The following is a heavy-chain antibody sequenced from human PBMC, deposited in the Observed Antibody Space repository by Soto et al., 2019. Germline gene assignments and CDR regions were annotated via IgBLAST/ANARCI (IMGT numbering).Heavy chain of an antibody. CDR2: IKPNGGGT. CDR3: ARDLSGDYYFDF. J-gene: IGHJ4*02. CDR1: GYTFNAHY. V-gene: IGHV1-2*02. Sequence: QVQLVQSGAEVKKPGASVKVSCKASGYTFNAHYIHWVRQAPGQGLEWMGWIKPNGGGTSYAQKFRGRLTMTRDMSLTTAYIDLARLTSDDTAVYYCARDLSGDYYFDFWGQGTQVTVSS. D-gene: IGHD3-9*01.